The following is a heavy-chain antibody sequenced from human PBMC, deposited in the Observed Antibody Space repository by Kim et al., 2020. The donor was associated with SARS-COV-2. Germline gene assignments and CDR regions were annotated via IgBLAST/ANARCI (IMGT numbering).Heavy chain of an antibody. CDR2: T. CDR3: ASPAALGALDI. J-gene: IGHJ3*02. D-gene: IGHD2-15*01. V-gene: IGHV3-11*03. Sequence: TNYADSVKARFTLSRDNAKNSLYLQMNSQRAEDAAVYYCASPAALGALDIWGQGTMVTVSS.